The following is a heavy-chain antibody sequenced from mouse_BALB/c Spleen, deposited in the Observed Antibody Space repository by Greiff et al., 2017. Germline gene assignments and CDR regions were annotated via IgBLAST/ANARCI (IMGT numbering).Heavy chain of an antibody. J-gene: IGHJ2*01. V-gene: IGHV14-3*02. CDR2: IDPANGNT. CDR1: GFNIKDTY. D-gene: IGHD2-14*01. Sequence: EVKLEESGAELVKPGASVKLSCTASGFNIKDTYMHWVKQRPEQGLEWIGRIDPANGNTKYDPKFQGKATITADTSSNTAYLQLSSLTSEDTAVYYCARSGTITGNFDYWGQGTTLTVSS. CDR3: ARSGTITGNFDY.